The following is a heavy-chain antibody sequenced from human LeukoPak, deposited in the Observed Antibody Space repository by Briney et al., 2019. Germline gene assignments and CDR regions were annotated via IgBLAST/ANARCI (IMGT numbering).Heavy chain of an antibody. CDR2: IYSGGST. V-gene: IGHV3-66*01. D-gene: IGHD6-13*01. Sequence: PGGSLRLSCAASGFTVSSNYMSWVRQAPGKGLEWVSVIYSGGSTYYVDSVKGRFTISRDNSKNTLYLQMNSLRAEDTAVYYCARGGYLSRPKTGSLDYWGQGTLVTVSS. J-gene: IGHJ4*02. CDR1: GFTVSSNY. CDR3: ARGGYLSRPKTGSLDY.